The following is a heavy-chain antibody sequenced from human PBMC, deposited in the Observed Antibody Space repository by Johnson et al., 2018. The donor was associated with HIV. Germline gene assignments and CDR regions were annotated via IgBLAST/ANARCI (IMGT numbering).Heavy chain of an antibody. J-gene: IGHJ3*02. CDR3: ARDPDPFREYHGDAFD. D-gene: IGHD3-10*01. CDR2: ISYDGSNK. Sequence: QVQLVESGGGVVQPGRSLRLSCAASGFTFSSYAMHWVRQAPGKGLEWVAVISYDGSNKYYADSVKGRFTISRDSSKDTLYVQMNSLRGEDTAVYYCARDPDPFREYHGDAFD. CDR1: GFTFSSYA. V-gene: IGHV3-30*04.